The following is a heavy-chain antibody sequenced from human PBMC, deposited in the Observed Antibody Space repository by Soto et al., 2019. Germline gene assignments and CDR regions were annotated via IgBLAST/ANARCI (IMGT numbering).Heavy chain of an antibody. CDR3: ARVHVGYSSINWFDP. Sequence: QVQLVQSGAEVKKPGASVKVSCKASGYTFTSYGISWVRQAPGQGLEWMGWISAYNGNTNYAQKLQGRVTMTTDTATRTAYMELRSLRSDDTAVYYCARVHVGYSSINWFDPWGQGTLVTVSS. V-gene: IGHV1-18*01. J-gene: IGHJ5*02. CDR1: GYTFTSYG. CDR2: ISAYNGNT. D-gene: IGHD5-18*01.